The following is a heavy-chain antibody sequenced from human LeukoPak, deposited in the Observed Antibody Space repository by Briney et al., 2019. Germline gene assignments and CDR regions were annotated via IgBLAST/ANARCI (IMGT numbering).Heavy chain of an antibody. CDR3: ASFPWELRPT. D-gene: IGHD1-26*01. J-gene: IGHJ4*02. CDR2: ITSSGDTI. Sequence: GGSLRLSFTTSVFPFSRYSMNWVRQAPGKGLEWVSYITSSGDTIYYADSVKGRFTISRDNAKNSVYLQMNSLRTEDTAVYYCASFPWELRPTWGQGTLVTVSS. V-gene: IGHV3-48*01. CDR1: VFPFSRYS.